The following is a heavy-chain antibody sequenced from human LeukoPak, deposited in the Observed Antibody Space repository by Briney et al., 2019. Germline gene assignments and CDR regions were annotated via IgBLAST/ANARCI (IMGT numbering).Heavy chain of an antibody. CDR3: AKHQFGSSSSWFDY. D-gene: IGHD6-13*01. V-gene: IGHV3-23*01. J-gene: IGHJ4*02. CDR1: GFTFSSYA. Sequence: PGGSLRLSCAASGFTFSSYAMNWVRQAPGKGLEWVSTISGSGGGTFYADSVKGRFTISRDNSKNTLYLQMNSLRAEDTAVYYCAKHQFGSSSSWFDYWGQGTLVTVSS. CDR2: ISGSGGGT.